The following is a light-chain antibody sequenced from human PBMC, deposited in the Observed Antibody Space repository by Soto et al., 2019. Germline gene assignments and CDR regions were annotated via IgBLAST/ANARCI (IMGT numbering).Light chain of an antibody. V-gene: IGKV1-5*03. CDR1: QSVSSW. CDR2: KAS. Sequence: DIQMTQSPSTLSASVGDRFTITCRASQSVSSWLAWYQQKPGKVPKLLIYKASNLETGDPTRFSSSGSGTEFPLTISILQTDDFATYYFQQYDHNYTLGPGTKLAIK. CDR3: QQYDHNYT. J-gene: IGKJ2*01.